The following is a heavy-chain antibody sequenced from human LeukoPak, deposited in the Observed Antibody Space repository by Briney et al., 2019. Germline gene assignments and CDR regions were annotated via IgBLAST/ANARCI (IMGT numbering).Heavy chain of an antibody. D-gene: IGHD1-26*01. V-gene: IGHV4-59*01. CDR3: AREGSGSYYSVPFYFDY. Sequence: PSETLSLTCTVSGGSISSYYWSWIRQPPGKGLEWIGYIYYSGSTNYNPSLKSRVTISVDTSKNQFSLKLSSVTAADTAVYYCAREGSGSYYSVPFYFDYWGQGTLVTVSS. CDR1: GGSISSYY. J-gene: IGHJ4*02. CDR2: IYYSGST.